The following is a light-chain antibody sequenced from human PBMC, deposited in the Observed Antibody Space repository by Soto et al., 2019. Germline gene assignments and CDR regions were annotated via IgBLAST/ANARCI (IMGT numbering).Light chain of an antibody. CDR2: DNN. J-gene: IGLJ3*02. CDR3: QAYDSSLPWV. CDR1: SSHIGAGYD. Sequence: QSVLTQPPSVSGAPRQRVTIPCTGTSSHIGAGYDVHWYQQLPGTAPKLLIFDNNKRPSGVPDRFSGSNSGTSASLAITGLQADVDAHYYCQAYDSSLPWVFGGGTKRTVL. V-gene: IGLV1-40*01.